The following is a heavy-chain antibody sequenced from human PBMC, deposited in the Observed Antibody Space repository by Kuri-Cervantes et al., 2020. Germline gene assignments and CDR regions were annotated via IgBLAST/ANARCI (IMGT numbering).Heavy chain of an antibody. J-gene: IGHJ4*02. CDR2: IYYSGSGTT. D-gene: IGHD3-10*01. Sequence: SETLSLTCTVSGGSISSYYWSRIRQPPGKGLKWLGYIYYSGSGTTNYNPSLKSRVTISVDTSKNQFSLKLSSVTAADTAVYYCARGKVARRGDYWGQGTLVTVSS. CDR3: ARGKVARRGDY. CDR1: GGSISSYY. V-gene: IGHV4-59*12.